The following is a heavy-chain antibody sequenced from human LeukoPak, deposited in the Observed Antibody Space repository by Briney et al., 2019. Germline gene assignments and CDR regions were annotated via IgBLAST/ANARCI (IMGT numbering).Heavy chain of an antibody. J-gene: IGHJ4*02. D-gene: IGHD2-2*01. Sequence: PGGSLRLSCAASGFTFSSYSMNWVRQAPGQGLEWISYITGSGSTIYHADSVKGRFTISRDNGKNTLYLQMNSLRAEDTAVYYCARDLEGYCSSTSCYHAHYWGQGTLVTVSS. CDR2: ITGSGSTI. V-gene: IGHV3-48*01. CDR1: GFTFSSYS. CDR3: ARDLEGYCSSTSCYHAHY.